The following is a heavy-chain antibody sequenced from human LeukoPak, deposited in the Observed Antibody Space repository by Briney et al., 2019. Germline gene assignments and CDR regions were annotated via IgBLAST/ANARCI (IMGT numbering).Heavy chain of an antibody. Sequence: ASVKVSCKASGYTFTGYYMHWVRQAPGQGLEWMGWINPNSGGTNYAQKFQGRVTMTRDTSISTAYMELSRLRSDDTAVYYCARTVDDYDFWSGYYYYMDVWGKGTTVTVSS. CDR1: GYTFTGYY. CDR2: INPNSGGT. D-gene: IGHD3-3*01. V-gene: IGHV1-2*02. J-gene: IGHJ6*03. CDR3: ARTVDDYDFWSGYYYYMDV.